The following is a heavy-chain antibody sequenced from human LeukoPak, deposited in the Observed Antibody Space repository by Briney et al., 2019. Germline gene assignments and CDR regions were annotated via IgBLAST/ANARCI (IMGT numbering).Heavy chain of an antibody. J-gene: IGHJ4*02. D-gene: IGHD1-26*01. CDR1: GYSISSGYY. CDR3: ARRGGSGRAFDY. V-gene: IGHV4-38-2*01. CDR2: IYHSGST. Sequence: SETLSLTCAVSGYSISSGYYWGWIRQPPGKGLEWIGSIYHSGSTYYNPSLKSRVTISVGTSKNQFSLKLSSVTAADTAVYYCARRGGSGRAFDYWGQGTLVTVSS.